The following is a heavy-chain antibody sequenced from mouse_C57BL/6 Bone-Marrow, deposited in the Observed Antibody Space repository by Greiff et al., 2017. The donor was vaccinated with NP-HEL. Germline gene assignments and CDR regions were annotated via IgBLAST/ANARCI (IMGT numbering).Heavy chain of an antibody. V-gene: IGHV5-4*03. D-gene: IGHD1-1*01. CDR2: ISDGGSYT. CDR1: GFTFSSYA. Sequence: EVMLVESGGGLVKPGGSLKLSCAASGFTFSSYAMSWVRQTPEKRLEWVATISDGGSYTYYPDNVKGRFTISRDNAKNNLYLQMSHLKSEDTAMYYCARGGDYGSSSPYWYFDVWGTGTTVTVSS. J-gene: IGHJ1*03. CDR3: ARGGDYGSSSPYWYFDV.